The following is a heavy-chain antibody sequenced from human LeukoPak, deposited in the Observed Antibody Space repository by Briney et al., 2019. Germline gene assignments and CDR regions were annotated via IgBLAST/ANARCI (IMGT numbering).Heavy chain of an antibody. CDR2: INPNSGGT. CDR1: GYTFTGYY. Sequence: ASVKVSCKASGYTFTGYYMHWVRQAPGQGLEWMGRINPNSGGTNYAQKFQGRVTITADKSTSTAYMELSSLRSEDTAVYYCASDGYSSSSPWGQGTLVTVSS. CDR3: ASDGYSSSSP. J-gene: IGHJ5*02. D-gene: IGHD6-6*01. V-gene: IGHV1-2*06.